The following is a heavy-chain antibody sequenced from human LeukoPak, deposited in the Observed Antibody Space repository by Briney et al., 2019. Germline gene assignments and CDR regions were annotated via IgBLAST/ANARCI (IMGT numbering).Heavy chain of an antibody. CDR2: IYHSGST. V-gene: IGHV4-31*03. Sequence: PSESLSLTCTAPGGSISSGYYYWTWIRQHPGKGLEWIGYIYHSGSTYYNPSLKSRATISVDTSKNQFSLRLSSVTAADTAVYYCARASPGLSAVFYGMDVWGQGTTVTVSS. CDR3: ARASPGLSAVFYGMDV. D-gene: IGHD2-2*01. J-gene: IGHJ6*02. CDR1: GGSISSGYYY.